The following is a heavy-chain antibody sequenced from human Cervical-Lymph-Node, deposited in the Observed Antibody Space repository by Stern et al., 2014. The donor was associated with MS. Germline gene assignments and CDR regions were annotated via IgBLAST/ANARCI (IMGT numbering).Heavy chain of an antibody. Sequence: VQLVQSGPEVKKPGASVMVSCKPSGYTFTTYYIHWVRQAPGQGLEWMGIINPNGSVTASAQKFQGRLTMTRDTSTTTVYMRLITLTSEDTAMYYCTRAVGGVGREWGQGTLVFVSS. J-gene: IGHJ4*02. CDR3: TRAVGGVGRE. D-gene: IGHD3-16*01. CDR1: GYTFTTYY. CDR2: INPNGSVT. V-gene: IGHV1-46*01.